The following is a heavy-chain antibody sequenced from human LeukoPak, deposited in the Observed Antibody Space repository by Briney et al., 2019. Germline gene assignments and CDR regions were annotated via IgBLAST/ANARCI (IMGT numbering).Heavy chain of an antibody. D-gene: IGHD1-26*01. Sequence: GGSLRLSCAGSGFRFDNYGMTWVRQSPGKGLERVSAIDWNGDTTHYSDSVKGRFTISRDNAKNSLYLQMDSLRAEDTAIYFCAREEMLGTTLDYYYYYMDIWGKGTTVTVSS. CDR1: GFRFDNYG. CDR3: AREEMLGTTLDYYYYYMDI. CDR2: IDWNGDTT. V-gene: IGHV3-20*04. J-gene: IGHJ6*03.